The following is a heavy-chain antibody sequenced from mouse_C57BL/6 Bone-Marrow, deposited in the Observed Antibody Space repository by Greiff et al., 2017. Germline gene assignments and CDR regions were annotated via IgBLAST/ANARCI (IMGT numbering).Heavy chain of an antibody. CDR1: GYAFSSSW. V-gene: IGHV1-82*01. CDR2: IYPGDGDT. Sequence: QVQLQQSGPELVKPGASVKISCKASGYAFSSSWMNWVKQRPGKGLEWIGRIYPGDGDTNYNGKFKGKATLTADKSSSTAYMELRSLTSEDSAVYFGARGNYAWFAYWGQGTLVTVSA. CDR3: ARGNYAWFAY. J-gene: IGHJ3*01. D-gene: IGHD2-1*01.